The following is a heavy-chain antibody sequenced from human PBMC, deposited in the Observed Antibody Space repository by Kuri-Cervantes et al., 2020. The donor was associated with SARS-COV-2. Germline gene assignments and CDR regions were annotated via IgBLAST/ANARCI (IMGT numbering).Heavy chain of an antibody. V-gene: IGHV3-30*04. J-gene: IGHJ4*02. CDR2: ISYDGSNK. CDR1: GFTFSSYA. D-gene: IGHD4-17*01. CDR3: AKTPLPTVTTGVFDY. Sequence: GGSLRLSCAASGFTFSSYAMHWVRQAPGKGLEWVAVISYDGSNKYYADSVKGRFTISRDNSKNTLYLQMNSLRAEDTAVYYCAKTPLPTVTTGVFDYWGQGTLVTVSS.